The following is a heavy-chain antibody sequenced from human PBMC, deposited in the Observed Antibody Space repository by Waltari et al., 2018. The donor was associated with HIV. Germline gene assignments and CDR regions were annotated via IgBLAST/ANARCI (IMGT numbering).Heavy chain of an antibody. Sequence: QLQLQESGPGLVKPSETLSLTCTVTGGSISSSSYYWGWIRQPPGKGLEWIGSIYYSGGTYYNPSLKSRVTISVDTSKNQFSLKLSSVTAADTAVYYCARRGDGYNPFDYWGQGTLVTVSS. CDR1: GGSISSSSYY. D-gene: IGHD5-12*01. J-gene: IGHJ4*02. CDR2: IYYSGGT. V-gene: IGHV4-39*01. CDR3: ARRGDGYNPFDY.